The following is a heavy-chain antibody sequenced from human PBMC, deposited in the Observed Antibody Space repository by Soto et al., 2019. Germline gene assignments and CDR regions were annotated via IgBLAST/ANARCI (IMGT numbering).Heavy chain of an antibody. CDR1: GFTFSSYS. V-gene: IGHV3-21*01. J-gene: IGHJ4*02. Sequence: PGGSLRLSCAASGFTFSSYSMNWVRQAPGKGLEWVSSISSSSSYIYYADSVKGRFTISRDNAKNSLYLQMNSLRAEDTAVYYCARLGYCSSTSCPDWGQGTLVTVSS. D-gene: IGHD2-2*01. CDR3: ARLGYCSSTSCPD. CDR2: ISSSSSYI.